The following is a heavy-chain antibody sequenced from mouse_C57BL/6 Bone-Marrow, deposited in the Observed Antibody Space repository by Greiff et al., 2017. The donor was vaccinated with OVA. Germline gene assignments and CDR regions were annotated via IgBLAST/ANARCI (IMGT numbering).Heavy chain of an antibody. Sequence: VQLKQSGPGLVKPSQSLSLTCSVTGYSITSGYYWNWIRQFPGNKLEWMGYISYDGSNNYNPSLKNRISITRDTSKNQFFLKLNSVTTEDTATYYCARCSYYYGDYWGQGTTLTVSS. D-gene: IGHD1-1*01. CDR2: ISYDGSN. CDR3: ARCSYYYGDY. J-gene: IGHJ2*01. V-gene: IGHV3-6*01. CDR1: GYSITSGYY.